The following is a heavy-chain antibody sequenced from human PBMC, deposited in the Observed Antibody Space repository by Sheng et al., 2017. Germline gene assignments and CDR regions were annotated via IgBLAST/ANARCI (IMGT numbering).Heavy chain of an antibody. J-gene: IGHJ3*02. Sequence: QVQLVESGGGVVQPGRSLRLSCAASGFTFSSYGMHWVRQAPGKGLEWVAVISYDGSNKYYADSVKGRFTISRDNSKNTLYLQMNSLRAEDTAVYYCAKVSRTRDGYNFDHDAFDIWGQGTMVTVSS. D-gene: IGHD5-12*01. CDR2: ISYDGSNK. CDR3: AKVSRTRDGYNFDHDAFDI. V-gene: IGHV3-30*18. CDR1: GFTFSSYG.